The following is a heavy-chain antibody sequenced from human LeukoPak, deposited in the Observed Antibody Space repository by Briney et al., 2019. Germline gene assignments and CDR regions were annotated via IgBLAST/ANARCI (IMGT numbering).Heavy chain of an antibody. CDR2: IWYDGSNK. Sequence: PGGSLRLSCAASGFTFSSYGMHWVRQAPGKGLEWVAVIWYDGSNKYYADSVKGRFTIFRDNSKNTLYLQMNSLRAEDTAVYYCAREGVAAAALWASMFYYYGMDVWGQGTTVTVSS. V-gene: IGHV3-33*01. CDR3: AREGVAAAALWASMFYYYGMDV. D-gene: IGHD6-13*01. CDR1: GFTFSSYG. J-gene: IGHJ6*02.